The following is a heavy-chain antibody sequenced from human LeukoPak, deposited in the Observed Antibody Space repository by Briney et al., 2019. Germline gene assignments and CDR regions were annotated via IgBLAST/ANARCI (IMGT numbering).Heavy chain of an antibody. CDR2: IIPIFGTA. V-gene: IGHV1-69*13. Sequence: GASVKVSCKASGGTFSSYAISWVRQAPGQGLEWMGGIIPIFGTANYAQKFQGRVTITADESTSTAYMELSSLRSEDTAVYYCARDGYYDFPPDMDVWGKGTTVTVSS. D-gene: IGHD3-3*01. J-gene: IGHJ6*04. CDR3: ARDGYYDFPPDMDV. CDR1: GGTFSSYA.